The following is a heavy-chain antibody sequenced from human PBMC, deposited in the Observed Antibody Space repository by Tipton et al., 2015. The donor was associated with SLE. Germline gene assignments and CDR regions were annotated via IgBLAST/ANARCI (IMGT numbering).Heavy chain of an antibody. V-gene: IGHV3-33*06. CDR1: GFIFNTYG. Sequence: SLRLSCAASGFIFNTYGMHWVRQAPGKGLEWVALIWYDGRNKYYADSVKGRFTISRDNSKNTLYLQMNSLRAEDTAVYYCAKGKGITMVRGVTSSFDYWGQGTLVTVSS. D-gene: IGHD3-10*01. J-gene: IGHJ4*02. CDR3: AKGKGITMVRGVTSSFDY. CDR2: IWYDGRNK.